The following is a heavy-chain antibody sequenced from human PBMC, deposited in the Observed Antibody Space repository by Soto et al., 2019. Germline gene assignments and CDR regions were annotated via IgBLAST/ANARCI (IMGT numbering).Heavy chain of an antibody. Sequence: PSETLSLTCAVYGGSFSGYYWSWIRQPPGKGLEWIGEINHSGSTNYNPSLKSRVTISVDTSKNQFSLKLSSVTAADTAVYYCARAAPNTYYYYYGMDVWGQGTTVTVSS. D-gene: IGHD7-27*01. CDR3: ARAAPNTYYYYYGMDV. CDR2: INHSGST. V-gene: IGHV4-34*01. J-gene: IGHJ6*02. CDR1: GGSFSGYY.